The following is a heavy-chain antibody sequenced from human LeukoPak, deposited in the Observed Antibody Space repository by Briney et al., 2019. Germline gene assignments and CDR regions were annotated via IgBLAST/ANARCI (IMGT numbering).Heavy chain of an antibody. CDR2: IYYSGST. CDR3: ARDFGEFDY. J-gene: IGHJ4*02. V-gene: IGHV4-59*01. Sequence: SETLSLTCTASGGSISSYYWSWIRQPPGKGLEWIGYIYYSGSTNYNPSLKSRVTISVDTSKNQFSLKLSSVTAADTAVYYCARDFGEFDYWGQGTLVTDSS. CDR1: GGSISSYY. D-gene: IGHD3-10*01.